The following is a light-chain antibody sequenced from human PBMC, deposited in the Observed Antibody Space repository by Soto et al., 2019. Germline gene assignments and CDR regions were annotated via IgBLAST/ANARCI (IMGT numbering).Light chain of an antibody. CDR3: KVCESSSDQVV. CDR1: NIGTKS. J-gene: IGLJ3*02. Sequence: SYELTQPPSVSVAPGKKASITCDGNNIGTKSVHWYQQKPGQAPVLVIYYYSYRPSGIHEQVSGSKSDNTATLTISRVEAGDEDEYYCKVCESSSDQVVFGGET. CDR2: YYS. V-gene: IGLV3-21*01.